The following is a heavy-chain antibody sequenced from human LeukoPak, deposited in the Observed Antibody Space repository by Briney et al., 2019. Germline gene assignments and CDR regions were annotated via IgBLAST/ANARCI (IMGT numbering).Heavy chain of an antibody. J-gene: IGHJ4*02. CDR3: ARGHGDSVWDYSEY. D-gene: IGHD4-17*01. CDR1: GFTFSSYD. Sequence: GGSLRLSCAASGFTFSSYDMSWVRQAPGKGLEWVSVIGGSGDSTNYADSVKGRFTISRDNSKNMMYLQMTSLRDEDTAVYYCARGHGDSVWDYSEYWGQGTLVTVSS. V-gene: IGHV3-23*01. CDR2: IGGSGDST.